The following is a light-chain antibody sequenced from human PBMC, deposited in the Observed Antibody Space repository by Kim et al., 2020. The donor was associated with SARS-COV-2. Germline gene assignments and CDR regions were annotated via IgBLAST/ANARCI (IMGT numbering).Light chain of an antibody. J-gene: IGKJ4*01. V-gene: IGKV4-1*01. CDR3: QQYYDSPALT. CDR1: QSISYRSNNKSY. CDR2: WTS. Sequence: ATINCKSSQSISYRSNNKSYLAWYQQKPGQPPKLLISWTSTRESGVPERFSGSGSGTDFTLTINSLQAEDVAVYYCQQYYDSPALTFGGGSKVEI.